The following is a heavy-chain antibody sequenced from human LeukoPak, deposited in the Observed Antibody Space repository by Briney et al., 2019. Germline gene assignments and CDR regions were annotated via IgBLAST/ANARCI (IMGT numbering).Heavy chain of an antibody. D-gene: IGHD3-16*01. CDR2: IKQDGSEK. J-gene: IGHJ5*02. V-gene: IGHV3-7*03. Sequence: GGSLRLSCAASGFIFKDYWMIWVRQAPGKGLEWVANIKQDGSEKYYVDSVKGRFTISRDNAKNSLYLQMNTLRAEDMAMYYCAKDAQPRSRWFDPWGQGTLVTVSS. CDR1: GFIFKDYW. CDR3: AKDAQPRSRWFDP.